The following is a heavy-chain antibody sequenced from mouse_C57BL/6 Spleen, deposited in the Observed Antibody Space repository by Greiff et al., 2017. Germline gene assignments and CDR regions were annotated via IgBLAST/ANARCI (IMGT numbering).Heavy chain of an antibody. J-gene: IGHJ2*01. V-gene: IGHV3-6*01. Sequence: DVHLVESGPGLVKPSQSLSLTCSVTGYSITSGYYWNWIRQFPGNKLEWMGYISYDGSNNYNPSLKNRISITRDTSKNQFFLKLNSVTTEDTATYYCARAYYEGPGNYWGQGTTLTVSS. CDR1: GYSITSGYY. CDR2: ISYDGSN. CDR3: ARAYYEGPGNY. D-gene: IGHD2-10*01.